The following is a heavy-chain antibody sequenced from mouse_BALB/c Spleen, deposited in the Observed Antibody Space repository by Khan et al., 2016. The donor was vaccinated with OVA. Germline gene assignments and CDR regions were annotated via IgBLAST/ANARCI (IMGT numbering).Heavy chain of an antibody. CDR1: GFNINDYY. V-gene: IGHV14-1*02. D-gene: IGHD2-4*01. CDR3: ARRDYEAMDY. CDR2: IDPENGNT. Sequence: VQLQQSGAELVRPGALVKLSCKASGFNINDYYIHWVKQRPEQGLEWIGWIDPENGNTIYDPKFQGKASMTADTSSNTAYLPLSSLTSEDTAVYYCARRDYEAMDYWGQGTSVTVSS. J-gene: IGHJ4*01.